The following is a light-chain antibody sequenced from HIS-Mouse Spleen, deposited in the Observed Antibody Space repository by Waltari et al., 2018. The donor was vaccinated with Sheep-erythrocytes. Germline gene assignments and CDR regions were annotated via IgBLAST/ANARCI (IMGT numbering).Light chain of an antibody. CDR2: EVI. V-gene: IGLV2-8*01. J-gene: IGLJ2*01. Sequence: QSALTPPPSASGSPGQSVTISCTGPSSDVGGSNYCPWYQQTPGKAPKLMIYEVIKRPSGVPDRFSGSKSGNTASLTVSGLQAEDEADYYCSSYAGSNNLVFGGGTKLTVL. CDR3: SSYAGSNNLV. CDR1: SSDVGGSNY.